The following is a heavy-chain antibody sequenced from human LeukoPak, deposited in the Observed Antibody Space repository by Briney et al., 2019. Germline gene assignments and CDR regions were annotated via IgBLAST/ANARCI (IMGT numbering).Heavy chain of an antibody. CDR1: GGSISSYY. V-gene: IGHV4-4*07. J-gene: IGHJ1*01. D-gene: IGHD6-13*01. CDR2: IYTSGST. Sequence: SETLSLTCTVSGGSISSYYWSWIRQPAGKGLEWIGRIYTSGSTNYNPSLKSRVTISVDTSKNQFSLKLSSVTAADTAVYYCAKEQGLAAARRFQHWGQGTLVTVSS. CDR3: AKEQGLAAARRFQH.